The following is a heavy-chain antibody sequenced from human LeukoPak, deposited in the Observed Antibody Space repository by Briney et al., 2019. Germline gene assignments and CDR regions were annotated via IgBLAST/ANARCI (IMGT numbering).Heavy chain of an antibody. CDR2: IKSKTDGGTT. CDR1: GFTFSNAW. V-gene: IGHV3-15*01. Sequence: GGSLRLSCAASGFTFSNAWMSWVRQAPGKGLEWVGRIKSKTDGGTTDYAAPVKGRFTISRDDSKNTLYLQMNSLKTEDTAVYYCTTSVIVATIIDDYWGQGTLVTVSS. CDR3: TTSVIVATIIDDY. D-gene: IGHD5-12*01. J-gene: IGHJ4*02.